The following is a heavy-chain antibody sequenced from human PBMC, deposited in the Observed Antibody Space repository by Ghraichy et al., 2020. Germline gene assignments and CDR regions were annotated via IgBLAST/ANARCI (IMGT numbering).Heavy chain of an antibody. CDR1: GFTFSSYG. CDR3: AKAQRDYSNYHYYFDY. J-gene: IGHJ4*02. Sequence: GGSLRLSCAASGFTFSSYGMHWVRQAPGKGLEWVAVISYDGSNKYYADSVKGRFTISRDNSKNTLYLQMNSLRAEDTAVYYCAKAQRDYSNYHYYFDYWGQGTLVTVSS. CDR2: ISYDGSNK. D-gene: IGHD4-11*01. V-gene: IGHV3-30*18.